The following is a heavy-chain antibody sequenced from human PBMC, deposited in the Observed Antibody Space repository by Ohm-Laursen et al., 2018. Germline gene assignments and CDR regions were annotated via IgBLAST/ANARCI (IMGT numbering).Heavy chain of an antibody. J-gene: IGHJ6*02. CDR2: ISFTSDP. Sequence: SLRLSCAATGFTFSPTGMTWVRQAPGKGLEWVSTISFTSDPYYAESLRGRFTVSRDNTRNSVYLQMNSLRDEDTGVYYCARGGSGWSRDVWGQGTTVIVSS. CDR1: GFTFSPTG. D-gene: IGHD6-13*01. CDR3: ARGGSGWSRDV. V-gene: IGHV3-69-1*01.